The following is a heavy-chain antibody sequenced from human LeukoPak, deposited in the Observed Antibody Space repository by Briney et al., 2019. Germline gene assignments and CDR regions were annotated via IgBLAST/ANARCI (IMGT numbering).Heavy chain of an antibody. Sequence: ASVKVSCKASGYTFSGYYIHWVRQAPGQGLEWMGWVDPNSSGTNYGQNFQGRVTMTRDTSISTAYMELRGLTPDDTAVYYCARAGYYDSSGHYHPFDYWGQGIVVTVSS. V-gene: IGHV1-2*02. J-gene: IGHJ4*02. CDR1: GYTFSGYY. D-gene: IGHD3-22*01. CDR2: VDPNSSGT. CDR3: ARAGYYDSSGHYHPFDY.